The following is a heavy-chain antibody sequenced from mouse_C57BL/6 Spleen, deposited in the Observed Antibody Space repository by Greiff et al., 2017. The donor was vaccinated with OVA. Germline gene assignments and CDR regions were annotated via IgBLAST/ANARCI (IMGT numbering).Heavy chain of an antibody. CDR1: GYTFTSYW. CDR3: ASPLLYYGRASGFAY. D-gene: IGHD2-1*01. CDR2: IDPSDSYT. V-gene: IGHV1-50*01. Sequence: QVQLQQPGAELVKPGASVKLSCKASGYTFTSYWMQWVKQRPGQGLEWIGEIDPSDSYTNYNQTFKGKATLTVDTSSSTAYMQLISLTSEDSAVYYGASPLLYYGRASGFAYWGQGTLVTVSA. J-gene: IGHJ3*01.